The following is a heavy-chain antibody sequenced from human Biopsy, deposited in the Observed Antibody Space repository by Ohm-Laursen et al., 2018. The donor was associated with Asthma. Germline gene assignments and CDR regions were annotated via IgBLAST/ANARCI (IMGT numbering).Heavy chain of an antibody. V-gene: IGHV4-59*12. Sequence: SDTLSLTCSVYGGSISSFYWSWIRQSPEKGLEWMGYVYWTGSTNYNPSLKSRITMSVDTSKNRMFLELTSVTAADTAAYYCARAQDYYDSRGYYRSFDYWGQGTLVTVSS. CDR3: ARAQDYYDSRGYYRSFDY. J-gene: IGHJ4*02. CDR2: VYWTGST. CDR1: GGSISSFY. D-gene: IGHD3-22*01.